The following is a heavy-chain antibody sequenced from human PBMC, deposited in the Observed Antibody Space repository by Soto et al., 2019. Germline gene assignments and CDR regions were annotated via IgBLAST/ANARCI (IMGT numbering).Heavy chain of an antibody. CDR2: ISAYNGNT. CDR3: ARAFSGARKYYYDSSGSRRDLDY. Sequence: ASVKVSCKASGYTFTSYGISWVRQAPGQGLEWMGWISAYNGNTNYAQKLQGRVTMTTDTSTSTAYMELRSLRSDDTAVYYCARAFSGARKYYYDSSGSRRDLDYWGQGPLVTVSS. D-gene: IGHD3-22*01. J-gene: IGHJ4*02. V-gene: IGHV1-18*01. CDR1: GYTFTSYG.